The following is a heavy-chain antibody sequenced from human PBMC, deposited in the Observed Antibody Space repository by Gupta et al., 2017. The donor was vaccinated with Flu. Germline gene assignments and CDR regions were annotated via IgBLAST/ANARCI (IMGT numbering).Heavy chain of an antibody. J-gene: IGHJ6*02. CDR1: GFTFRNYG. V-gene: IGHV3-30*18. Sequence: QVQLVQSGGGVVQPGRSLGLSCSVSGFTFRNYGVHWVRQAPGKGLEWVAVISHDGSNKYYADSVKGRFTISRDISKNTLYLRMNSLRPEDTAVYYCAKDRSRGTFFYFYGMDVWGQGTTVTVSS. D-gene: IGHD3-16*02. CDR3: AKDRSRGTFFYFYGMDV. CDR2: ISHDGSNK.